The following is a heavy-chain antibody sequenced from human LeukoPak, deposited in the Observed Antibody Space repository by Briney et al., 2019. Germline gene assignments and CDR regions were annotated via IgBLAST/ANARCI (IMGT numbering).Heavy chain of an antibody. CDR3: AREESSGWYRGPNAFDI. CDR1: GGTFSSYT. CDR2: IIPILGIA. V-gene: IGHV1-69*04. D-gene: IGHD6-19*01. Sequence: SVKVSCKASGGTFSSYTISWVRQAPGQGLEWMGRIIPILGIANYAQKFQGRVTITADKSTSTAYMELSSLRSEDTAVYYCAREESSGWYRGPNAFDIWGQGTMVTVSS. J-gene: IGHJ3*02.